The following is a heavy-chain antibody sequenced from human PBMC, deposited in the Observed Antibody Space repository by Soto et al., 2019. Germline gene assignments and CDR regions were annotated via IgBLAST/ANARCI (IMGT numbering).Heavy chain of an antibody. J-gene: IGHJ3*02. V-gene: IGHV1-69*13. CDR3: ARDQTYYYDSSASDAFDI. Sequence: SVKVSCKASGGTFSSYAISWVRQAPGQGLEWMGGIIPIFGAANYAQKFQGRVTITAGESTSTAYMELSSLRSEDTAVYYCARDQTYYYDSSASDAFDIWGQGTMVTVSS. CDR1: GGTFSSYA. CDR2: IIPIFGAA. D-gene: IGHD3-22*01.